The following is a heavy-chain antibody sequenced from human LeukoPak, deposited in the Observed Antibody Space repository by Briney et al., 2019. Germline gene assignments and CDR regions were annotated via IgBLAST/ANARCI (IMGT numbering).Heavy chain of an antibody. CDR3: ARDRRGSFYTFDL. Sequence: PSETLSLTCSVSGASLNGYFWYWVRQTPEKGLEWIGYVSHTGATTSNPTLKSRVSITIDTSKSQISLTMTSVTAADSALYYCARDRRGSFYTFDLWGPGTIVSVS. CDR1: GASLNGYF. J-gene: IGHJ3*01. V-gene: IGHV4-59*01. CDR2: VSHTGAT. D-gene: IGHD1-26*01.